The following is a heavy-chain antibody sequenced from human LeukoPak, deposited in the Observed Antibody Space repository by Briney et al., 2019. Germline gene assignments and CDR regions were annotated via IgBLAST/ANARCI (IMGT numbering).Heavy chain of an antibody. J-gene: IGHJ6*03. Sequence: TLSLTCTVSGGSISSGGYYWSWLRQPPGKGLEWIGNIYHSGSTYYNPSLKSRVTISVDRSKNQFSLKLSSVTAADTAVYYCASLSRVIVAPGYYYMDVWGKGTTVTVSS. D-gene: IGHD3-22*01. V-gene: IGHV4-30-2*01. CDR3: ASLSRVIVAPGYYYMDV. CDR2: IYHSGST. CDR1: GGSISSGGYY.